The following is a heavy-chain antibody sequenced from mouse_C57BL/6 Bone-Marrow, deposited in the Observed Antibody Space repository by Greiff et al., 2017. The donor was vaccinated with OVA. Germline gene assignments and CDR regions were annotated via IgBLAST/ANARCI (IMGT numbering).Heavy chain of an antibody. Sequence: QVQLQQSGAELVRPGTSVTMSCKASGYTFTNYWIGWAKQTPGHGLEWIGDIYPGGGGTNYNQKFKGKATLTADKSSSTAYMQFSSLTSEDSAIDYCASEGYYGSFFAYWGQGTLVTVSA. V-gene: IGHV1-63*01. J-gene: IGHJ3*01. CDR3: ASEGYYGSFFAY. D-gene: IGHD1-1*01. CDR1: GYTFTNYW. CDR2: IYPGGGGT.